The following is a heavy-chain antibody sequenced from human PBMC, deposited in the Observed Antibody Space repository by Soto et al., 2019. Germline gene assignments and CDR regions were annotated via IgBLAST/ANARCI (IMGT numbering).Heavy chain of an antibody. CDR1: GYSFTNYW. D-gene: IGHD2-2*01. Sequence: GGSLEISCKGSGYSFTNYWIGWVRQMSGKGLEWTGIIYPGDSDTRYSPSFQGQVTISVDKSISTAYLQWSSLKASDTAMYYCAKTGGTSLYGIVYWGQGTQVTVS. V-gene: IGHV5-51*01. CDR2: IYPGDSDT. CDR3: AKTGGTSLYGIVY. J-gene: IGHJ4*02.